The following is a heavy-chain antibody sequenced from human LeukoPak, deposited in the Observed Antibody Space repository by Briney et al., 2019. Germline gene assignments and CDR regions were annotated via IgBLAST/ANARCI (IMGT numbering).Heavy chain of an antibody. CDR3: AKVRLAYYGSGRRYGTDV. D-gene: IGHD3-10*01. Sequence: GGSLRLSCAASGFTFSNYGMNWVRQAPGKGLERVAVISYDGSNRHYADSVKGRFNISRDNSENTLYLQMNSLRPEDTAVYYCAKVRLAYYGSGRRYGTDVWGQGTTVTVSS. CDR1: GFTFSNYG. CDR2: ISYDGSNR. J-gene: IGHJ6*02. V-gene: IGHV3-30*18.